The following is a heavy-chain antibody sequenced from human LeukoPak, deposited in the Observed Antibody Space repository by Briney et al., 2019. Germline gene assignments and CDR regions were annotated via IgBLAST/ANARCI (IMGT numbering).Heavy chain of an antibody. Sequence: GGSLRLSCAASGFTFSSYSMNWVRQAPGKGLEWVSSISSSSSYIYYADSVKGRFTISRDNAKNSLYLQMNSLRAEDTAVYYCARAGSDPNYYYYMDVWGKGTTVTVSS. CDR2: ISSSSSYI. CDR3: ARAGSDPNYYYYMDV. V-gene: IGHV3-21*01. CDR1: GFTFSSYS. D-gene: IGHD1-14*01. J-gene: IGHJ6*03.